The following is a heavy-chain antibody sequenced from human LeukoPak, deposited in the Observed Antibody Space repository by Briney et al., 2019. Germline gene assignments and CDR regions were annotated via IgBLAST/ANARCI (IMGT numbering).Heavy chain of an antibody. CDR3: AKDLQWLPSWAYDY. Sequence: PGGSLRLSCAASGFTFSSYGMPWVRQAPGKGLEWVAVISYDGSNKYYADSVKGRFTISRDNSKNTLYLQMNSLRAEDTAVYYRAKDLQWLPSWAYDYWGQGTLVTVSS. J-gene: IGHJ4*02. CDR2: ISYDGSNK. V-gene: IGHV3-30*18. CDR1: GFTFSSYG. D-gene: IGHD6-19*01.